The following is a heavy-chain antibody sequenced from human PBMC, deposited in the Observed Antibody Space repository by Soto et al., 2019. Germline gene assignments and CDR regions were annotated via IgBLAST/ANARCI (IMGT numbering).Heavy chain of an antibody. V-gene: IGHV4-59*01. CDR1: GDSMSRYF. CDR2: IYYTGTT. Sequence: PQALCVTCTVSGDSMSRYFWSWIRQPPGKGLEWIGYIYYTGTTNYNPSLKSRVTILLDTSKNQFSLKVVSLTAADTAFYYCACGRGGHHDAFDIRGRG. D-gene: IGHD1-26*01. J-gene: IGHJ3*02. CDR3: ACGRGGHHDAFDI.